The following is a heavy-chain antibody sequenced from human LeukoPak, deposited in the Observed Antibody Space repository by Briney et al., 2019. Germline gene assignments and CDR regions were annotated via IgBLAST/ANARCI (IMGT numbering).Heavy chain of an antibody. V-gene: IGHV3-33*01. CDR3: ARDYGDSTVFDY. CDR1: GFTFSSYG. CDR2: IWYDGSNK. J-gene: IGHJ4*02. D-gene: IGHD4-17*01. Sequence: PGGSLRLSCAASGFTFSSYGMQWVRQAPGKGLEWVAVIWYDGSNKYYADSVKGRFTISRDNSKNTLYLQMNSLRAEDTAVYYCARDYGDSTVFDYWGQGTLVTVSS.